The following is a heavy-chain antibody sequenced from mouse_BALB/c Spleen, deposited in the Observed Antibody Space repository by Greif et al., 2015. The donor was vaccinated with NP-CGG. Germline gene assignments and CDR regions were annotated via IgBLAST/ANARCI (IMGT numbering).Heavy chain of an antibody. CDR1: GYTFSSYW. CDR3: ARRLPGATDH. J-gene: IGHJ4*01. D-gene: IGHD3-2*02. CDR2: ILPGSGST. Sequence: VMLVESGAELMKPGASVKISCKATGYTFSSYWIGWLKQRPGHGLEWIGEILPGSGSTNYNENFKGKATFNADTSSNTAYSQLSSRTSEDSAGYYWARRLPGATDHWGQGTSVTVSS. V-gene: IGHV1-9*01.